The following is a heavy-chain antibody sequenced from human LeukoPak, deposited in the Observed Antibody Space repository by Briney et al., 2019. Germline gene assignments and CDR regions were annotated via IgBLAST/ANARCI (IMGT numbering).Heavy chain of an antibody. V-gene: IGHV1-8*01. D-gene: IGHD2-2*01. CDR2: MNHNSGKT. J-gene: IGHJ6*03. CDR3: ARVRNSLPAAIRRSYYYYYMDV. CDR1: GYTFTSYD. Sequence: ASVKVSCKASGYTFTSYDINWVGQATGQGLEWMGWMNHNSGKTGYAQKFQGRVTMTTNTSISTAYMELSSLRSEDAAVYYCARVRNSLPAAIRRSYYYYYMDVWGKGTTVTISS.